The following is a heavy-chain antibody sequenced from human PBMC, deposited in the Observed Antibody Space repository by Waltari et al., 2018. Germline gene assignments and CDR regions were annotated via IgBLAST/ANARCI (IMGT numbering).Heavy chain of an antibody. V-gene: IGHV4-34*01. D-gene: IGHD3-3*01. CDR3: ARGPIAYYDFWSGYPKEYYVDY. J-gene: IGHJ4*02. CDR2: INHSGST. CDR1: GGSFSGYY. Sequence: QVQLQQWGAGLLKPSETLSLTCAVYGGSFSGYYWSWIRQPPGKGLEWIGEINHSGSTSYSPALQSRVTTSVDPAKNQCSLKLSSVTAADTAVYYCARGPIAYYDFWSGYPKEYYVDYWGQGTLVTVSS.